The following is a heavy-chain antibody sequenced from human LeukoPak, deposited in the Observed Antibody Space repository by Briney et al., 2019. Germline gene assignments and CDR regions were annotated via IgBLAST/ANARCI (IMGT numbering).Heavy chain of an antibody. D-gene: IGHD4-11*01. V-gene: IGHV3-7*03. J-gene: IGHJ3*02. CDR1: GFTLSRYW. CDR2: INQDGSEK. CDR3: ARGLLTTSDVPPAFDI. Sequence: GGSLRLSCAASGFTLSRYWMSWVRQAPGKGLEWVANINQDGSEKYYVDSVKGRFTISRDNAKNSLYLQMNSLRAEDTALYYCARGLLTTSDVPPAFDIWGQGTMVTVSS.